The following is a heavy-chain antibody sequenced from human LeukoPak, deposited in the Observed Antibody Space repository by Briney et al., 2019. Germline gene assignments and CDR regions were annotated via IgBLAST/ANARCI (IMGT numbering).Heavy chain of an antibody. Sequence: SETLSLTSTVSGVSVSNYYWSWLRQPPGKGLEWIGYISYSGSTKYNPSLQSRVTMSVDTSKNQFSLKLTSVTAADTAVYYCARETGTRNMDVWGQGTTVTVSS. V-gene: IGHV4-59*02. CDR1: GVSVSNYY. CDR2: ISYSGST. J-gene: IGHJ6*02. CDR3: ARETGTRNMDV. D-gene: IGHD1-7*01.